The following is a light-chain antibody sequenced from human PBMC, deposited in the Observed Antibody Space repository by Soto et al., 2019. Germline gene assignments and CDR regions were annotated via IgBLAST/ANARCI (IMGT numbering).Light chain of an antibody. V-gene: IGKV3-20*01. Sequence: EIVFTQSPGILSLFPGGRATLSFQALQSVSNNYLAWYQQKPGQAPRLLIYGASNRATGIPDRFSGSGSGTDFTLTISSLQPEDFATYYCQQSYSTLLVTFGQGTRLEI. CDR1: QSVSNNY. CDR2: GAS. CDR3: QQSYSTLLVT. J-gene: IGKJ5*01.